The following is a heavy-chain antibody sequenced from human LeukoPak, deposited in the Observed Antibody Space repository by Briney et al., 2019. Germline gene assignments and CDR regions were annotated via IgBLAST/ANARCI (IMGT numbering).Heavy chain of an antibody. Sequence: GGSLRLSCAASGFTFSSYSMNWVRQAPGKGLEWVSSISSSSSYIYHADSVKGRFTISRDNSKNTLYLQMNSLRAEDTAVYYCARGVISRKQWLAYYYYYYGMDVWGQGTTVTVSS. CDR3: ARGVISRKQWLAYYYYYYGMDV. V-gene: IGHV3-21*01. CDR1: GFTFSSYS. D-gene: IGHD6-19*01. J-gene: IGHJ6*02. CDR2: ISSSSSYI.